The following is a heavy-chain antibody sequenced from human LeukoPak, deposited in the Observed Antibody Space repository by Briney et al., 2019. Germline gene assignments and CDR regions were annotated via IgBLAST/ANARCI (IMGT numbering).Heavy chain of an antibody. V-gene: IGHV3-30*04. Sequence: GRSLRLSCAASGFTFDDYAMHWVRQAPGKGLEWVAVISYDGSNKYYADSVKGRFTISRDNSKNTLWLQMRTLGAEDTAVYYCAKAGSIRFDYWGQGTLVTVSS. J-gene: IGHJ4*02. D-gene: IGHD1-26*01. CDR2: ISYDGSNK. CDR3: AKAGSIRFDY. CDR1: GFTFDDYA.